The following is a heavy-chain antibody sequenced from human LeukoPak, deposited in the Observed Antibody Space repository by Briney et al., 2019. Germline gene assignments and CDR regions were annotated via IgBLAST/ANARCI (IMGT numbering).Heavy chain of an antibody. V-gene: IGHV4-39*01. Sequence: SETLSLTCTVSGGSIGSTTYYWGWIRQPPGKELECIGSIYYSGSTYYNPSLKSRVTISLDTSKNQFSLKLSSVTAADTAVYYCARRVGFYGSGKTMGGWFGPWGPGSLVTVSS. J-gene: IGHJ5*02. CDR1: GGSIGSTTYY. D-gene: IGHD3-10*01. CDR3: ARRVGFYGSGKTMGGWFGP. CDR2: IYYSGST.